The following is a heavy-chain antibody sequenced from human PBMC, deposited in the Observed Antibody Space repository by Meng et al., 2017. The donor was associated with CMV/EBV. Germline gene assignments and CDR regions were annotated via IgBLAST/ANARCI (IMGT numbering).Heavy chain of an antibody. CDR2: INHSGST. J-gene: IGHJ6*02. Sequence: SQTLSLTSAVYPGSFSGYYWSWIRQPPGKGLEWIREINHSGSTNYNPSLKSRVTISVDTFKSQFSLKLSAVTAADTAVYYCARGDRPGGRRYGVRGGDYYYYGMDVWGQGTTVTVSS. CDR1: PGSFSGYY. CDR3: ARGDRPGGRRYGVRGGDYYYYGMDV. V-gene: IGHV4-34*01. D-gene: IGHD3-3*01.